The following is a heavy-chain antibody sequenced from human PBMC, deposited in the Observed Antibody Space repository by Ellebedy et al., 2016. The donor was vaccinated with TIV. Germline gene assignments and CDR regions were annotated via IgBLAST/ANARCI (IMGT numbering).Heavy chain of an antibody. CDR3: ARDPRDGYPDY. D-gene: IGHD5-24*01. Sequence: ASVKVSCKASGYTFTGYYMHWVRQAPGQGLEWMGWINPNSGGTNYAQKFQGRVTITADESTSTAYMELSSLRSEDTAVYYCARDPRDGYPDYWGQGTLVTVSS. V-gene: IGHV1-2*02. CDR1: GYTFTGYY. J-gene: IGHJ4*02. CDR2: INPNSGGT.